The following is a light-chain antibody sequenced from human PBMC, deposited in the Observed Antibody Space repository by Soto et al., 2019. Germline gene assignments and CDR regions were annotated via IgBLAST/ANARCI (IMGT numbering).Light chain of an antibody. CDR3: QQYGSSPWT. J-gene: IGKJ1*01. CDR2: GAS. Sequence: EMVLTQSPGTLSLSPGERATLSCRASLSVSSSYLAWYQQKPGQAPRLLIYGASSRATGIPDRFSGSGSGTDCTLTISRLEPEDFAVEYCQQYGSSPWTFGQGTKV. CDR1: LSVSSSY. V-gene: IGKV3-20*01.